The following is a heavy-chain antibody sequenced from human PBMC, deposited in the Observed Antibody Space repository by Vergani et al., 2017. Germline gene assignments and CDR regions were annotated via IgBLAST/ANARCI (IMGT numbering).Heavy chain of an antibody. D-gene: IGHD6-13*01. CDR2: IYYSGST. V-gene: IGHV4-59*01. CDR3: AREGAGYSSSWYRGGFDP. Sequence: QVQLQESGPGLVKPPETLSRTCTVSGGSISSYYWSWIRQPPGKGLEWIGYIYYSGSTNYNPSLKSRVTISVDTSKNQFSLKLSSVTAADTAVYYCAREGAGYSSSWYRGGFDPWGQGTLVTVSS. J-gene: IGHJ5*02. CDR1: GGSISSYY.